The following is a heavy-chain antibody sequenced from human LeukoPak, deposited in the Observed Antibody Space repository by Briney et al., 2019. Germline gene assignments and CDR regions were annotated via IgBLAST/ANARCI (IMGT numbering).Heavy chain of an antibody. D-gene: IGHD6-19*01. J-gene: IGHJ5*02. CDR3: ARRRWGIAVAGTRWFDP. CDR2: INHSGST. V-gene: IGHV4-34*01. CDR1: GGSFSGYY. Sequence: SETLSLTCAVYGGSFSGYYWSWIRQPPGKGLESIGEINHSGSTNYNPSLKSRVTISVDTSKNQFSLKLSSVTAADTAVYYCARRRWGIAVAGTRWFDPWGQGTLVTVSS.